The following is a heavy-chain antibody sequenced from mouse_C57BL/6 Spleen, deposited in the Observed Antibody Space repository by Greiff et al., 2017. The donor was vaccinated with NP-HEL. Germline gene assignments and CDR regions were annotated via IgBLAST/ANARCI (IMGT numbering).Heavy chain of an antibody. CDR1: GFTFSDYY. CDR2: INYDGSST. J-gene: IGHJ2*01. D-gene: IGHD1-1*01. Sequence: DVKLVESEGGLVQPGRSMKLSCTASGFTFSDYYMAWVRQVPEKGLEWVANINYDGSSTYYLDSLKSRFIISRDNAKNILYLQMSSLKSEDTATDYYAGVDTVVAFECWGKGTTLTVAS. CDR3: AGVDTVVAFEC. V-gene: IGHV5-16*01.